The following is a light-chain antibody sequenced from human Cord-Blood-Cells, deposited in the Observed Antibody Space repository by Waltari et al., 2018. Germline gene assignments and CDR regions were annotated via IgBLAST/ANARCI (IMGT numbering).Light chain of an antibody. J-gene: IGLJ1*01. CDR2: EVS. CDR1: SSDVGGYNY. V-gene: IGLV2-14*01. Sequence: QSALTQPASVSGSPGQSITISCTGTSSDVGGYNYVSWYQQHPGKAPKLIIYEVSNRPSGVSNLFSGSKSGNAASLTISGLQSEDEADYYCSSYTSSSTLVFGTGTKVTVL. CDR3: SSYTSSSTLV.